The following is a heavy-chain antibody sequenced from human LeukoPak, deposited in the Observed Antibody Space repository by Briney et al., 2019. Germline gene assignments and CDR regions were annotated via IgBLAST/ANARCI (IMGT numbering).Heavy chain of an antibody. CDR3: TTDLRWELPSLDY. D-gene: IGHD2-15*01. CDR1: GFNFIDAC. Sequence: GGSLRLSCAASGFNFIDACMTWVRQAPGKGLEWVGRIKSKSHGGTTDYGAPAKGRFTISRDDSTSTLYLQMNTLKTEDTAVYYCTTDLRWELPSLDYWGQGILVTVSS. J-gene: IGHJ4*02. V-gene: IGHV3-15*01. CDR2: IKSKSHGGTT.